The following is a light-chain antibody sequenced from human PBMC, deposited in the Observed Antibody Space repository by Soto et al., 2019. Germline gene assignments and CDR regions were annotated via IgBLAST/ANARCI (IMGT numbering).Light chain of an antibody. Sequence: EIVLTQSPGTLSLSPGERATLSFRASQSVSNNYLAWYQQKPGQAPRLLIYGASNRATGIPDRFSGSGSGTDFTLTISRLEPEDFAVYYSQQYGSSGTFGQGTKVDIK. CDR3: QQYGSSGT. J-gene: IGKJ1*01. CDR1: QSVSNNY. CDR2: GAS. V-gene: IGKV3-20*01.